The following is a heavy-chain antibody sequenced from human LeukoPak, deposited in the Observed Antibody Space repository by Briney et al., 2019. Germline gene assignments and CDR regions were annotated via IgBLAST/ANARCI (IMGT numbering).Heavy chain of an antibody. V-gene: IGHV4-59*01. CDR1: GGSISSYY. CDR3: AKSLEDSSGEFDI. D-gene: IGHD3-22*01. Sequence: SETLSLTCTVSGGSISSYYWSWIRQPPGKGLEWIGYIYYSGSTNYNPSLKSRVTISVDTSKNQFSLKLSSVTAADTAVYYCAKSLEDSSGEFDIWGQGTMVTVSS. J-gene: IGHJ3*02. CDR2: IYYSGST.